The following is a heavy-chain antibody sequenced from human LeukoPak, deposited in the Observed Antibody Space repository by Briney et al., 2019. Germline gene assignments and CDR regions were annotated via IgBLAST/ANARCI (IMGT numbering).Heavy chain of an antibody. J-gene: IGHJ4*02. CDR3: ARDPPPWFGVLDY. CDR1: GYTFTSYA. V-gene: IGHV1-3*01. CDR2: INAGNGNT. D-gene: IGHD3-10*01. Sequence: ASVKVSCKASGYTFTSYAMHWVRQAPGQRLEWMGWINAGNGNTKYSQKFQGRVTITRDTSASTAYMEMSSLRSEDTAVYYCARDPPPWFGVLDYWGQGTLVTVSS.